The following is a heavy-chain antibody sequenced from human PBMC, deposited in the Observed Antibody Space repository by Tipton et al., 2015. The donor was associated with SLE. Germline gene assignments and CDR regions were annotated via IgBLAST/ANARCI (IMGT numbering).Heavy chain of an antibody. CDR3: ARDPPGRLGAFDI. Sequence: SLRLSCAASGFTVSSNYMSWVRQAPGKGPEWVSVIYSGGSTYYADSVKGRFTISRDNSKNTLYLQMNSLRAEDTAVYYCARDPPGRLGAFDIWGQGTMVTVSS. D-gene: IGHD3-9*01. V-gene: IGHV3-66*01. CDR1: GFTVSSNY. CDR2: IYSGGST. J-gene: IGHJ3*02.